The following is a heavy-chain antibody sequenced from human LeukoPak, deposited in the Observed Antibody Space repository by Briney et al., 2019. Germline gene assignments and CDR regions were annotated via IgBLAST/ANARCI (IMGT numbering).Heavy chain of an antibody. J-gene: IGHJ6*03. V-gene: IGHV4-59*12. CDR2: IYYSGST. Sequence: SETLSLTCTVSGGSISSYYWSWIRQPPGKGLEWIGCIYYSGSTNYNPSLKSRVTISVDTSKNQFSLKLSSVTAADTAVYYCARSYYYYYYMDVWGKGTTVTISS. CDR3: ARSYYYYYYMDV. CDR1: GGSISSYY.